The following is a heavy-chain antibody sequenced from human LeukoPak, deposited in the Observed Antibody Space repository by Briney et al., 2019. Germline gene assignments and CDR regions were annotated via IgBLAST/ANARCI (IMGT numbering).Heavy chain of an antibody. Sequence: SETLSLTCTVSGGSISSSYYYWGWIRQPPGKGLEWIGSIYSSGSTYYNPSLKSRVTISVDTSKNQFSLKLSSVTAADTAVYYCARDSTLYDSSGYSFGYWGQGTLVTVSS. CDR3: ARDSTLYDSSGYSFGY. J-gene: IGHJ4*02. V-gene: IGHV4-39*07. D-gene: IGHD3-22*01. CDR1: GGSISSSYYY. CDR2: IYSSGST.